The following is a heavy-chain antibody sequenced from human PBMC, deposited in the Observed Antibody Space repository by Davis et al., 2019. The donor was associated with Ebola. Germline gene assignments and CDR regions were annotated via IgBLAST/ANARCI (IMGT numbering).Heavy chain of an antibody. D-gene: IGHD3-3*01. Sequence: PGGSLRLSCAASGFTFSSYGMHWVRQAPGKGLEWVAVIWYDGSNKYYADSVKGRFTISRDNSKNTLYLQMNSLRAEDTAVYYCARDRATIFGVVPADYWGQGTLVTVSS. CDR1: GFTFSSYG. V-gene: IGHV3-33*08. J-gene: IGHJ4*02. CDR3: ARDRATIFGVVPADY. CDR2: IWYDGSNK.